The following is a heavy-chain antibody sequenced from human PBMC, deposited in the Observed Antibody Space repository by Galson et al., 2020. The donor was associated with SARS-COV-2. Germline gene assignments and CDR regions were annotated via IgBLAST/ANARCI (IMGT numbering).Heavy chain of an antibody. V-gene: IGHV1-69*13. CDR3: ARVGGGYWGGYVDD. D-gene: IGHD1-26*01. Sequence: SVKVSCKTSGGSFSNNGISWVRQAPGQGLEWMGGIIPVFGTANYAQEFQDRVTITADELTNTAYMKLSSLRHDDTAVYYWARVGGGYWGGYVDDWGQGTLVTVSS. J-gene: IGHJ4*02. CDR2: IIPVFGTA. CDR1: GGSFSNNG.